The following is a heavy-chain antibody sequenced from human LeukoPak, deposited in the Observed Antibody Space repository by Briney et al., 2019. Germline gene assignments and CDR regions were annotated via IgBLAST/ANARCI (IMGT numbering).Heavy chain of an antibody. J-gene: IGHJ5*02. D-gene: IGHD3-3*01. CDR1: GGSISSYY. V-gene: IGHV4-59*08. Sequence: PSETLSLTCTVSGGSISSYYWSWIRQPPGKGLEWIGYIYYSGSTNYNPSLKSRVTISVDTSKNQFSLKLSSVTAADTAVYYCARGYRNLGKITIFGVPTGWGRWFDPWGQGTLVTVSS. CDR3: ARGYRNLGKITIFGVPTGWGRWFDP. CDR2: IYYSGST.